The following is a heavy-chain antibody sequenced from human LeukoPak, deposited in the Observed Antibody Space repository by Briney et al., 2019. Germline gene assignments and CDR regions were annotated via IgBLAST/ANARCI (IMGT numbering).Heavy chain of an antibody. Sequence: PSETLSLTCAVYGGSFSGYYWSWIRQPPGKGLEWIGEINHSGSTNYNPSLKSRVTISVDTSKNQFSLKLSSVTAADTALYYCARGPGIVVVPAHMDVWGKGTTVTVSS. V-gene: IGHV4-34*01. CDR3: ARGPGIVVVPAHMDV. D-gene: IGHD2-2*01. J-gene: IGHJ6*03. CDR1: GGSFSGYY. CDR2: INHSGST.